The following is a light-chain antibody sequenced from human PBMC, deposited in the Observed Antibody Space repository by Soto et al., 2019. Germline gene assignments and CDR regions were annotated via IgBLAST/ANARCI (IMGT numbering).Light chain of an antibody. Sequence: QPPSASGSPGQSVTLSCNGTSSDVGGYDYVSWYQQHPGKAPKLMIYEVTKRPSGVPDRFSGSKSGYTASLTVSGLQAEDEADYYCSSYGGRNNYVFGTGTKVTVL. CDR1: SSDVGGYDY. V-gene: IGLV2-8*01. J-gene: IGLJ1*01. CDR2: EVT. CDR3: SSYGGRNNYV.